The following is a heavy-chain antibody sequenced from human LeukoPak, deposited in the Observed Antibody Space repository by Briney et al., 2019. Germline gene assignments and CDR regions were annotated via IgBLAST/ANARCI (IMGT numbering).Heavy chain of an antibody. V-gene: IGHV4-61*10. J-gene: IGHJ4*02. CDR2: IYYSGSP. Sequence: SQTLSLTCTVSGGSLSSGSYYWSWIRQPAGKGLEWIGYIYYSGSPNYNPSLKSRVTISVDTSKNQFSLKLSSVTAADTAVYYCAREAPFDYWGQGTLVTVSS. CDR3: AREAPFDY. CDR1: GGSLSSGSYY.